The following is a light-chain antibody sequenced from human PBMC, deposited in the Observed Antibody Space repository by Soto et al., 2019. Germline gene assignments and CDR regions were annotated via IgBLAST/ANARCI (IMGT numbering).Light chain of an antibody. CDR1: QSVSSSY. V-gene: IGKV3-20*01. CDR2: GAS. CDR3: QQYDSSPQT. Sequence: EIVLTQSPGTLSLSPGERATLSCRASQSVSSSYLAWYQQKPDQAPRLLIYGASSRATGIPDRFSGSGSGTDFTLTISRLEPEDFAVYYGQQYDSSPQTFCQGTNVEIK. J-gene: IGKJ1*01.